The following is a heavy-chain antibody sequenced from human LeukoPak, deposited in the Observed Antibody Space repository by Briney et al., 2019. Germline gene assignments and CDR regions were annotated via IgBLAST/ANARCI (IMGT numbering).Heavy chain of an antibody. CDR2: ISSSSSYI. J-gene: IGHJ1*01. Sequence: GRSLTLSCAASGLTFSSYSMNWVRQAPGKGLEWVSSISSSSSYIYYADSVKGRFTISRDNAKNSLYPQMNSLRAEDTAVYSCARGRVVRGYMGHWGQDTLVTVSS. CDR1: GLTFSSYS. CDR3: ARGRVVRGYMGH. V-gene: IGHV3-21*01. D-gene: IGHD3-10*01.